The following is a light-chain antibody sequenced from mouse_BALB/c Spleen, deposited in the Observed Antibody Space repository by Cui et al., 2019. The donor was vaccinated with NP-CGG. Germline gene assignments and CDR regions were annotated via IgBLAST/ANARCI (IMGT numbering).Light chain of an antibody. CDR1: IGAATTSNY. V-gene: IGLV1*01. CDR2: GTN. Sequence: QAVVTQESALTTSPGETVTLTCRSSIGAATTSNYANWVQEKPDHLFTGLIGGTNNRVPGVPARFSGSLIGDKAALTITGAQTEDEAIYFCALWYSNHWVFGGGTKLTVL. J-gene: IGLJ1*01. CDR3: ALWYSNHWV.